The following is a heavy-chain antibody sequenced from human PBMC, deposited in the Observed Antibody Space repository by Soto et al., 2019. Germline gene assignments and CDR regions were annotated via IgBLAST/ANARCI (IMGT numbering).Heavy chain of an antibody. V-gene: IGHV3-9*01. J-gene: IGHJ4*02. CDR2: ISWNSDMI. Sequence: GGSLRLSCTASGFTFDDYAMHWVRQGPGKGLEWVSGISWNSDMITYADSVKGRFTVSRDNAKNSLDLEMNSLRVEDTALYYCVKDTYILVGATHLDSWGQGTLVTVSS. CDR1: GFTFDDYA. D-gene: IGHD1-26*01. CDR3: VKDTYILVGATHLDS.